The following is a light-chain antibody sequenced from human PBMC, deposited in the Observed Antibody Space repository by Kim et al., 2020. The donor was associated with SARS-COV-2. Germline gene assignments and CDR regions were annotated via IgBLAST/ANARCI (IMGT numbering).Light chain of an antibody. V-gene: IGKV1-39*01. CDR3: QQSYIPPFT. CDR2: AAS. Sequence: DIQMTQSPSSLSATVGDRVTITCRASQSIHSYLNWYQQKPGKAPKILIYAASRLQSGVPSRFSGSGSGTDFTLTISSLQPEDFATYFCQQSYIPPFTFGPGTKVDIK. CDR1: QSIHSY. J-gene: IGKJ3*01.